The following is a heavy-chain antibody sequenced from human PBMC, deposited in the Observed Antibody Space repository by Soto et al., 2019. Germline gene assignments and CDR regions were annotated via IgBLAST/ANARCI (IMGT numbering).Heavy chain of an antibody. CDR3: ARGLEYSSSWYQEYYYYGMDV. Sequence: ASLKVSCKPSGYTLTSYDINWVGQATVQVIELMGWMNPNSGNTGYAQKFQGRVTMTRNTSISTAYMELSSLRSEDTAVYYCARGLEYSSSWYQEYYYYGMDVWGQGTTVTVSS. V-gene: IGHV1-8*01. CDR1: GYTLTSYD. J-gene: IGHJ6*02. CDR2: MNPNSGNT. D-gene: IGHD6-13*01.